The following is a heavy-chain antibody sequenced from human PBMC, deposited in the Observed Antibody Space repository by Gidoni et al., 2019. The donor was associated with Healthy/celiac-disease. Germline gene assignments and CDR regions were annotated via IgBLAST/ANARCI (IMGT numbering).Heavy chain of an antibody. CDR1: GGSISSSSYY. V-gene: IGHV4-39*01. CDR3: ARQGYCSGGSCYYDY. Sequence: QLQLQESGPGLVKPSETLSLTCTVSGGSISSSSYYWGWIRQPPGKGLEWIGSIYYSGSTYHNPSLKSRVTISVDTSKNQFSLKLSSVTAADTAVYYCARQGYCSGGSCYYDYWGQGTLVTVSS. D-gene: IGHD2-15*01. CDR2: IYYSGST. J-gene: IGHJ4*02.